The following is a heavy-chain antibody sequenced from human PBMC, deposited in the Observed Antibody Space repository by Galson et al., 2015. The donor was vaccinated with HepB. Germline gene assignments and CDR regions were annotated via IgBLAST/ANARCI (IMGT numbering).Heavy chain of an antibody. D-gene: IGHD6-19*01. CDR1: GGSISRSDW. V-gene: IGHV4-4*02. Sequence: TLSLTCAVSGGSISRSDWWSWVRQPPGKGLEWIGEISHSGSTNYNPSLMSRVTISVDTSKIQFSLKVRSVTAADTAVYYCAKKSWLSRYNWFDPWGQGTLVTVSS. CDR3: AKKSWLSRYNWFDP. CDR2: ISHSGST. J-gene: IGHJ5*02.